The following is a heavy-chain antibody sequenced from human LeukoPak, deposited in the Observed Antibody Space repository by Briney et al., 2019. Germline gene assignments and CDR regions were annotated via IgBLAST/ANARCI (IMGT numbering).Heavy chain of an antibody. D-gene: IGHD3-10*01. CDR1: GFTVSSNY. CDR3: ARVLLRSLWFGEFDAFDI. J-gene: IGHJ3*02. Sequence: PGGSLRLSCAASGFTVSSNYMSWVRQAPGKGLEWVSVIYSGGSTYYADSVKGRFTISRDNSKNTLYLQMNSLRAEDTAVYYCARVLLRSLWFGEFDAFDIWGQGTMVTVSS. CDR2: IYSGGST. V-gene: IGHV3-53*01.